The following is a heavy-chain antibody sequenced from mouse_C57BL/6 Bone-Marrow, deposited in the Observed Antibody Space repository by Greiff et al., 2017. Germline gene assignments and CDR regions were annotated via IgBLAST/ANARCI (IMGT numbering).Heavy chain of an antibody. CDR2: IDPSDSYT. CDR3: ARFYGNYCFDY. Sequence: QVQLKQPGAELVKPGASVKLSCKASGYTFTSYWMQWVKQRPGQGLEWIGEIDPSDSYTNYNQKFKGKATLTVDTSSSTAYMQLSSLTSEDSAVYYCARFYGNYCFDYWGQGTTLTVSS. D-gene: IGHD2-1*01. J-gene: IGHJ2*01. V-gene: IGHV1-50*01. CDR1: GYTFTSYW.